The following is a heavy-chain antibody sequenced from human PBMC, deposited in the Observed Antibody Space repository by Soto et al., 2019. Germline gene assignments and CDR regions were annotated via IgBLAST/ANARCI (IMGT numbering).Heavy chain of an antibody. CDR1: GYTFTSYP. CDR3: ATVGRGDSYGN. D-gene: IGHD5-18*01. J-gene: IGHJ4*02. Sequence: ASVKVSCKASGYTFTSYPMHWVRQAPGQRPEWMGWINVGNGNTKYSQKFQGRVTITRDTSASTAYMELSSLRSEDTAVYYCATVGRGDSYGNWGQGTLVTVSS. CDR2: INVGNGNT. V-gene: IGHV1-3*01.